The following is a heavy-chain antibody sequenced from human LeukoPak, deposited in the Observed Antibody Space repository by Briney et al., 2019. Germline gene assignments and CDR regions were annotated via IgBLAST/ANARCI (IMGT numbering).Heavy chain of an antibody. CDR1: GFTFSSYA. Sequence: GGSLRLSCAASGFTFSSYAMSWVRQAPGKGLEWVSAVSGSGGSTYYADSVKGRFTISRDNSKNTLYLQMNSLRAEDTAVYYCAKSRGPPPYYFDYWGQGTLVTVSS. CDR3: AKSRGPPPYYFDY. CDR2: VSGSGGST. J-gene: IGHJ4*02. V-gene: IGHV3-23*01. D-gene: IGHD6-19*01.